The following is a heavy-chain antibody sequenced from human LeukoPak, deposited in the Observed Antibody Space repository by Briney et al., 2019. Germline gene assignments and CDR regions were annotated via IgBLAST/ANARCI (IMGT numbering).Heavy chain of an antibody. D-gene: IGHD3-22*01. Sequence: ASVKVSCKASGYTFTSFAIHWVRQAPGQRLEWMGWINAGNGNTKYSQKFQGRVTISRDTSASTAYMELSSLRSEDTAVYYCARERSSYYDSSGYYIDYWGQGTLVTVSS. CDR3: ARERSSYYDSSGYYIDY. J-gene: IGHJ4*02. CDR1: GYTFTSFA. CDR2: INAGNGNT. V-gene: IGHV1-3*01.